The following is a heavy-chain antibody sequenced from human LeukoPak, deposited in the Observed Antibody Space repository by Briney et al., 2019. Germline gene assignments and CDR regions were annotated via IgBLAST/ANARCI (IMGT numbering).Heavy chain of an antibody. Sequence: RWASVKVSCKASGYTFTGYYMHWVRQAPGQGLEWMGRINPNSGGTNYAQKFQGSVTMTRDTSISTAYMELSRLRSDDTAVYYCARELDPHYFDYWGQGTLVTVSS. CDR1: GYTFTGYY. V-gene: IGHV1-2*06. CDR2: INPNSGGT. CDR3: ARELDPHYFDY. D-gene: IGHD6-6*01. J-gene: IGHJ4*02.